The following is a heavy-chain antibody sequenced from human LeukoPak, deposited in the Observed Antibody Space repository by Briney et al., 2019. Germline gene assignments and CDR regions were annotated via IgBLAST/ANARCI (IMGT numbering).Heavy chain of an antibody. CDR3: VRDDGAVTANIAY. J-gene: IGHJ4*02. V-gene: IGHV4-39*07. CDR2: ISNSGST. D-gene: IGHD2-15*01. Sequence: WVRQAPGKGLEWIGSISNSGSTYYNPSLKSRVTISVDTSKKHFSLKLSSVTAADTAVYYCVRDDGAVTANIAYWGQGTLVTVSS.